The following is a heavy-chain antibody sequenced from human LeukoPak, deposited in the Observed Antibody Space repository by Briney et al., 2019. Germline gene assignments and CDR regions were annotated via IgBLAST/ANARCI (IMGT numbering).Heavy chain of an antibody. CDR2: IYHSGST. CDR3: TRADYDILTGYLS. J-gene: IGHJ5*02. V-gene: IGHV4-4*02. D-gene: IGHD3-9*01. Sequence: SETLSLTCAVSGGSISSSNWWSWVRQPPGKGLEWIGEIYHSGSTNYNPSLKSRVTISVDKSKNQFSLKLSSVTAADTAVYYCTRADYDILTGYLSWGQGTLVTVSS. CDR1: GGSISSSNW.